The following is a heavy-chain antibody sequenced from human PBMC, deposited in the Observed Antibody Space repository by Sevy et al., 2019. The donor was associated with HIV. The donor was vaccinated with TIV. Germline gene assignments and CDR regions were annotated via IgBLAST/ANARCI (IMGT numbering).Heavy chain of an antibody. J-gene: IGHJ3*02. CDR1: GYSVSDLS. D-gene: IGHD3-22*01. CDR2: YDPEDGET. V-gene: IGHV1-24*01. Sequence: ASVKVSCKVSGYSVSDLSIHWVRQAPGKGLEWMGGYDPEDGETIYAQKFQGRVTMTEDTSTDTAYMELSSLRSEDTAVYYCATSPDYNDSSSDAFDIWGQGTMVTVSS. CDR3: ATSPDYNDSSSDAFDI.